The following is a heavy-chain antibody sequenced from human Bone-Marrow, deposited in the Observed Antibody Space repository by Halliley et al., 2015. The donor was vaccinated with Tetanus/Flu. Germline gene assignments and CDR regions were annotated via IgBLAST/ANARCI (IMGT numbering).Heavy chain of an antibody. V-gene: IGHV4-59*08. CDR2: IYDRGSS. J-gene: IGHJ4*02. CDR3: ARHGAVYNDILACHWGAPHFDY. CDR1: SGSISGHY. D-gene: IGHD3-9*01. Sequence: LRLSCTVSSGSISGHYWSWIRQPPGKGLEWIGNIYDRGSSDYNPSLKSRLTISMNTSKNQFSLNLTSVTAADTAVYYCARHGAVYNDILACHWGAPHFDYWGQGTLVTVSS.